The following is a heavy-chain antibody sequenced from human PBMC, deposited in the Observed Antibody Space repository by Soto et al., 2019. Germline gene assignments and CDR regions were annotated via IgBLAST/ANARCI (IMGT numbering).Heavy chain of an antibody. CDR2: IYYSGST. V-gene: IGHV4-59*01. CDR1: GGSISSYY. CDR3: AREGYGGGYYYYYGMDV. D-gene: IGHD5-12*01. J-gene: IGHJ6*02. Sequence: LSLTCTVSGGSISSYYWSWIRQPPGKGLEWIGYIYYSGSTNYNPSLKSRVTISVDTSKNQFSLKLSSVTAADTAVYYCAREGYGGGYYYYYGMDVWGQGTTVTVSS.